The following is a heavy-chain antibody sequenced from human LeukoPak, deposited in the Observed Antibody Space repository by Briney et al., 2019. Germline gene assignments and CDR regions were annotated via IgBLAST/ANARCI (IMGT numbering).Heavy chain of an antibody. CDR1: GFTFSSYW. J-gene: IGHJ4*02. V-gene: IGHV3-7*04. Sequence: GGSLRLSCAASGFTFSSYWMSWVRQAPGKGLEWVANIKQDGSQKFYVDSVKGRFTISRDNAKNSLYLQMNGLRAEDTAVYYCARDWNYYDNSGFYGEYWGQGTLVTVSS. CDR2: IKQDGSQK. D-gene: IGHD3-22*01. CDR3: ARDWNYYDNSGFYGEY.